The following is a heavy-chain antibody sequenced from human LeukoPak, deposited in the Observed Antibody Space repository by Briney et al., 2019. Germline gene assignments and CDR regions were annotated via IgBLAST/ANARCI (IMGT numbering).Heavy chain of an antibody. Sequence: GRSLRLSCAASGFTFDDYAMHWVRQAPGKGLEWVSGISWNSGSIGYADSVKGRFTISRDNAKNSLYLQMNSLRAEDMALYYCAKEGYSGYEHWGRGTLVTVSS. D-gene: IGHD5-12*01. J-gene: IGHJ1*01. CDR2: ISWNSGSI. V-gene: IGHV3-9*03. CDR1: GFTFDDYA. CDR3: AKEGYSGYEH.